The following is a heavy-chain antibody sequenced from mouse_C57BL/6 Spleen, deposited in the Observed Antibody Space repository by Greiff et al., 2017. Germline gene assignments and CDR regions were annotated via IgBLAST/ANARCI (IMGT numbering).Heavy chain of an antibody. V-gene: IGHV1-26*01. J-gene: IGHJ3*01. CDR3: ARGYYGSAWFAY. CDR2: INPNNGGT. CDR1: GYTFTDYY. Sequence: EVQLQQSGPELVKPGASVKISCNASGYTFTDYYMNWVKQSHGKSLEWIGDINPNNGGTSYNQKFKGKATLTVDKSSSTAYMELRSLTSEDSAVYYCARGYYGSAWFAYWSQGTLVTVSA. D-gene: IGHD1-1*01.